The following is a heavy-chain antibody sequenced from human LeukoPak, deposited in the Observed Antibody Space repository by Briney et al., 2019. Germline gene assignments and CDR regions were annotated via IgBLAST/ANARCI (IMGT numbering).Heavy chain of an antibody. V-gene: IGHV3-74*01. Sequence: PGGSLRLSCAVSGLTFSNYWMHWVRQAPGKGLVWVSRISNDGTSTSYADSVKGRFTISRDNAKTSLYLQMNSLRAGDTAVYYCARVPKNYIVGATTAGNYFDYWGQGTLVTVSS. CDR3: ARVPKNYIVGATTAGNYFDY. CDR2: ISNDGTST. CDR1: GLTFSNYW. J-gene: IGHJ4*02. D-gene: IGHD1-26*01.